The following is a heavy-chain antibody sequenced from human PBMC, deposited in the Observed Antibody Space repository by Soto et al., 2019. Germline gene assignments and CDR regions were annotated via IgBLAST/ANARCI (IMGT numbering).Heavy chain of an antibody. CDR3: ARDVSSSWYVEVGLVASYYGMDV. V-gene: IGHV1-3*01. Sequence: VASVKVSCKASGYTFTSYAMHWVRQAPGQRLEWMGWINAGNGNTKYSQKFQGRVTITRDTSASTAYMELSSLRSEDTAVYYCARDVSSSWYVEVGLVASYYGMDVWGQGTTVTVSS. CDR2: INAGNGNT. D-gene: IGHD6-13*01. CDR1: GYTFTSYA. J-gene: IGHJ6*02.